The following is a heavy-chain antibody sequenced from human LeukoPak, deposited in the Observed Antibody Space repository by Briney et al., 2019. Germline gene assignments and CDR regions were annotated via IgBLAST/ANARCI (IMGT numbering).Heavy chain of an antibody. V-gene: IGHV5-51*01. D-gene: IGHD4-17*01. CDR2: IYPGDSDT. CDR1: GYSFTSYW. J-gene: IGHJ4*02. CDR3: ARRGDRALYGDYVFDY. Sequence: GESLKISCKGSGYSFTSYWIGWVRQMPGKGLEWMGIIYPGDSDTRYSPSFQGQVTISADKYISTAYLQWSSLKASDTAMYYCARRGDRALYGDYVFDYWGQGTLVTVSS.